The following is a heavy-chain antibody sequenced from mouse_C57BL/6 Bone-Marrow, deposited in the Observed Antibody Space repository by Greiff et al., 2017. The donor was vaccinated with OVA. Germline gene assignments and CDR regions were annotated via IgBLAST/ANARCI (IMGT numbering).Heavy chain of an antibody. Sequence: VQLQQSGAELARPGASVKMSCKASGYTFTSYTMHWVKQRPGQGLEWIGYINPSSGYTKYNQKFKDKATLTADKSSSTAYTQLSSLTSEDSAVYYCARYYSNYLLWYFDVWGTGTTVTVSS. V-gene: IGHV1-4*01. D-gene: IGHD2-5*01. CDR1: GYTFTSYT. CDR2: INPSSGYT. J-gene: IGHJ1*03. CDR3: ARYYSNYLLWYFDV.